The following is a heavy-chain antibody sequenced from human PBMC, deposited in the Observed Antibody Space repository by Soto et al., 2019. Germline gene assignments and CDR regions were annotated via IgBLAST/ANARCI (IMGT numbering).Heavy chain of an antibody. Sequence: GESRKVSGRGSGYSFTSYWVGWVRQMPGKGLEWMGIIYPGDSDTRYSPSFQGQVTISADKSISTAYLQWSSLKASDIAMYYCARTSDWNSNWFDPWGQGTLVTVSS. J-gene: IGHJ5*02. D-gene: IGHD1-1*01. CDR1: GYSFTSYW. V-gene: IGHV5-51*01. CDR3: ARTSDWNSNWFDP. CDR2: IYPGDSDT.